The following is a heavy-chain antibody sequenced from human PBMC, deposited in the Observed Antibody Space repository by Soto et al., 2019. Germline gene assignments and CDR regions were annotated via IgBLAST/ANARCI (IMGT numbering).Heavy chain of an antibody. J-gene: IGHJ4*02. V-gene: IGHV3-23*01. CDR2: ISGTADTT. CDR3: AKDFFGLTIFGVVIFDS. CDR1: GFTFSTYA. Sequence: HPGGSLRLSCAASGFTFSTYAMTWVRQAPGKGLQWVSTISGTADTTYYADSVKGRFTISRDNSKNTLYLQMNTLRAEDTAVYYCAKDFFGLTIFGVVIFDSWGQGTLVTVSS. D-gene: IGHD3-3*01.